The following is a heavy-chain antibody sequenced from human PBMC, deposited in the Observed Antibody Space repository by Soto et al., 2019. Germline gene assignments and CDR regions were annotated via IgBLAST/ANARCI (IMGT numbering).Heavy chain of an antibody. Sequence: SETLSLTCAVAGGSISSSNWWGWVRQPPGKGLEWIGEIYHSGSTNYNPSLKSRVTISVDKSNNQFSLKLSSVTAADTAVYYCARAPYFYYGSGTYSSWFDPWGQGALVTVSS. D-gene: IGHD3-10*01. CDR2: IYHSGST. V-gene: IGHV4-4*02. J-gene: IGHJ5*02. CDR3: ARAPYFYYGSGTYSSWFDP. CDR1: GGSISSSNW.